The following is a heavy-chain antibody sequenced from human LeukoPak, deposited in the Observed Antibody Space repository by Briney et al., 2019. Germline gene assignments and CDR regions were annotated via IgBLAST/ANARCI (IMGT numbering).Heavy chain of an antibody. CDR2: INPNSGGT. CDR1: GYTFTGYY. V-gene: IGHV1-2*02. J-gene: IGHJ4*02. Sequence: ASVKVSCTASGYTFTGYYMHWVRQAPGQGLEWMGWINPNSGGTNYAQKFQGRVTMTRDTSISTAYMELSRLRSDDTAVYYCARVSPRYCSGGSCYLGGFDYWGQGTLVTVSS. D-gene: IGHD2-15*01. CDR3: ARVSPRYCSGGSCYLGGFDY.